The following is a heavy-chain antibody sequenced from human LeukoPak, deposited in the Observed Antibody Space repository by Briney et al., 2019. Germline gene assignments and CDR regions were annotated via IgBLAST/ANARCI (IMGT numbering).Heavy chain of an antibody. J-gene: IGHJ4*02. Sequence: GGSLRLSCAASGFTFSSYSMNWVRQAPGKGLEWVSYISSSSSTIYYADSVKGRFTISRDNAKNSLYLQMNALRAEDTAVYYCAKDGGDYQIDYWGQGTLVTVST. CDR2: ISSSSSTI. CDR3: AKDGGDYQIDY. CDR1: GFTFSSYS. V-gene: IGHV3-48*01. D-gene: IGHD2-21*01.